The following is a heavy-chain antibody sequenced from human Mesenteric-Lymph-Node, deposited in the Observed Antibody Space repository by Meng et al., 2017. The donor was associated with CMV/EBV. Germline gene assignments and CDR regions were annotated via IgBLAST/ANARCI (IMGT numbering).Heavy chain of an antibody. D-gene: IGHD5-18*01. CDR3: AMTTLQLWLLPYYYGMDV. Sequence: ASVKVSCKASGYTFTGYYMHWVRQAPGQGLEWMGWINPNSGGTNYAQKFQGRVTMTRDTSISTAYMELSRLRSDDTAVYYCAMTTLQLWLLPYYYGMDVWGQGTTVTVSS. J-gene: IGHJ6*02. V-gene: IGHV1-2*02. CDR1: GYTFTGYY. CDR2: INPNSGGT.